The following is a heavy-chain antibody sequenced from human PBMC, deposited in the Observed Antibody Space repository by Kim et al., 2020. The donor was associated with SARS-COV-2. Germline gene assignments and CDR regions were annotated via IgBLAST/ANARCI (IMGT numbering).Heavy chain of an antibody. CDR1: GYTFTGCY. Sequence: ASVKVSCKASGYTFTGCYTHWVRQAPGQGLEWMGWINPNSGGPNYAQRFQGRVTMTGDTSISTAYMELSSLRSDDTAVYYCAREPIDIAPNDDGFDIWGQGTMVTVSS. J-gene: IGHJ3*02. CDR2: INPNSGGP. V-gene: IGHV1-2*02. D-gene: IGHD5-12*01. CDR3: AREPIDIAPNDDGFDI.